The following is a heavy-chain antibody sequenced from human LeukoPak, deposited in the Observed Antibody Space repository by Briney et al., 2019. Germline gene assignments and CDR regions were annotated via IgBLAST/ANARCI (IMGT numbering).Heavy chain of an antibody. Sequence: ASVKVSCKASGYTFTSYDINWVRQAPGQGLEWMGWMNPNSGNTGYAQKFQGRVTMTRNTSISTAYMELSSLRSEDTAVYYCARPVGYYYYMDVWGKGTTVTVSS. CDR2: MNPNSGNT. J-gene: IGHJ6*03. CDR1: GYTFTSYD. V-gene: IGHV1-8*01. CDR3: ARPVGYYYYMDV.